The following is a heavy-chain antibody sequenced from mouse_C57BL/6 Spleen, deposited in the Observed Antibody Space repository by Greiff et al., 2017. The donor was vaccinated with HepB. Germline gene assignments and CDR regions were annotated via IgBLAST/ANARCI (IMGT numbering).Heavy chain of an antibody. J-gene: IGHJ3*01. CDR2: IDPSDSET. D-gene: IGHD1-1*01. Sequence: VQLQQPGAELVRSGSSVKLSCKASGYTFTSYWMHWVKQRPIQGLEWIGNIDPSDSETHYNQKFKDKATLTVDKSSSTAYMQLSSLTSEDSAVYYCARRDYGSIFAYWGQGTLVTVSA. CDR3: ARRDYGSIFAY. CDR1: GYTFTSYW. V-gene: IGHV1-52*01.